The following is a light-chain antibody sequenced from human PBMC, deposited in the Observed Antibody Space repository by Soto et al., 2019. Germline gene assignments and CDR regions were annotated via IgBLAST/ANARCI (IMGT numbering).Light chain of an antibody. CDR3: LLAPGGVLV. CDR1: TGSVTTGNH. V-gene: IGLV7-43*01. Sequence: QAVVTQEPSLTVSPGGTVTLTSASSTGSVTTGNHPNWLQQKPGQPPRALIYDTTNKHSWTPARFSGSLLGVKAALTLSGVRPEDEADYYGLLAPGGVLVCGGGTQLTAL. CDR2: DTT. J-gene: IGLJ7*02.